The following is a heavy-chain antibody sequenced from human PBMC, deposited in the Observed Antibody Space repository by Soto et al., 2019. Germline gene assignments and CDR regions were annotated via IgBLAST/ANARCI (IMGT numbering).Heavy chain of an antibody. CDR3: ARSFGLYAIDQ. V-gene: IGHV4-4*02. Sequence: QMQLQESGPGLVKPSETLSLTCAVSSASIISEQRWSWVRQPPGKGLEWIGEIHHSGSTNNNPSLSSXXTXSXDKSTNHFSLNLNSVTAADTAVYYCARSFGLYAIDQWGQGTLVIVSS. J-gene: IGHJ4*02. D-gene: IGHD6-19*01. CDR1: SASIISEQR. CDR2: IHHSGST.